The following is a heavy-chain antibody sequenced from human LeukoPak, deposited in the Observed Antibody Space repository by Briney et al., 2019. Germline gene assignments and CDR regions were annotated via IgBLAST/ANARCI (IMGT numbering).Heavy chain of an antibody. CDR2: ISGSGGST. CDR3: AKDDCSSTSCFHWYY. D-gene: IGHD2-2*01. CDR1: GFTFSSYA. V-gene: IGHV3-23*01. J-gene: IGHJ4*02. Sequence: GGPLRLSCAASGFTFSSYAMSWVRQAPGKGLEWVSAISGSGGSTFYADSVKGRFTISRDNSKNTLYLQMNSLRAEDTAVYYCAKDDCSSTSCFHWYYWGQGTLVTVSS.